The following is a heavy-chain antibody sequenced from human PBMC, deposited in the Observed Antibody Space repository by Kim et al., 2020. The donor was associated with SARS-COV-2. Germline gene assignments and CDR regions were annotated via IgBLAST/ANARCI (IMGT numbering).Heavy chain of an antibody. Sequence: FQGRVTLTADASTSTAYMELSSLRSEDTAVYYCARTKIAAAGIGAFDIWGQGTMVTVSS. J-gene: IGHJ3*02. CDR3: ARTKIAAAGIGAFDI. V-gene: IGHV1-69*01. D-gene: IGHD6-13*01.